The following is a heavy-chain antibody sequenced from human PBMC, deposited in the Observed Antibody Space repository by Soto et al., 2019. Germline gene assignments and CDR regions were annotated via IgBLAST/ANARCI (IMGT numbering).Heavy chain of an antibody. J-gene: IGHJ6*02. V-gene: IGHV4-39*01. CDR1: GGSISSYY. CDR3: ASVMTTGEMDV. CDR2: IYYSGST. Sequence: SETLSLTCTVSGGSISSYYWGGIRQPPGKGLEWIGSIYYSGSTYYNPSLKSRVTISVDTSKNQFSLKLSSVTAADTAVYYCASVMTTGEMDVWGQGTTVTVSS. D-gene: IGHD4-17*01.